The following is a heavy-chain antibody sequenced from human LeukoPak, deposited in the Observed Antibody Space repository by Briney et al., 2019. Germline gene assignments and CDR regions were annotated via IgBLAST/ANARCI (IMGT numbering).Heavy chain of an antibody. D-gene: IGHD3-22*01. V-gene: IGHV3-21*01. Sequence: GGSLRLSCAASGFTFSSYSMNWVRQAPGKGLEWVSSISSSSYIYYADSVKGRFTISRDNAKNSLYLQMNSLRAEDTAVYYCAREPAYYYDSSGYYSYWGQGTLVTVSS. CDR3: AREPAYYYDSSGYYSY. J-gene: IGHJ4*02. CDR2: ISSSSYI. CDR1: GFTFSSYS.